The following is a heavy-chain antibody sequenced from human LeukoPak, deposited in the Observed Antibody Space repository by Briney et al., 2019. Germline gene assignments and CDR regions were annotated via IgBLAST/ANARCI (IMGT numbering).Heavy chain of an antibody. V-gene: IGHV3-23*01. Sequence: PGGSLRLSCAASGFTFSSYAMSWVRQAPGHGLEWVSAISGSGGSTYYADSVKGRFTISRDNSKNTLYLQMNSLRAEDTAVYYRAKAHLGYFDLWGRGTLVTVSS. D-gene: IGHD1-26*01. CDR1: GFTFSSYA. CDR2: ISGSGGST. J-gene: IGHJ2*01. CDR3: AKAHLGYFDL.